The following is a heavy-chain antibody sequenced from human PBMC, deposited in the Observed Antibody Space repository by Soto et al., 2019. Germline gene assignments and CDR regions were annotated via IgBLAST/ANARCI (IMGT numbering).Heavy chain of an antibody. J-gene: IGHJ6*02. D-gene: IGHD3-10*01. CDR3: ARHDSRGYYGMDV. Sequence: GGSLRLSCAASGFTFSDHYMDWVRQAPGKGLEWVGRTRNKANSYTTEYAASVKGRFTISRDDSKNSLYLQMNSLKTEDTAVYYCARHDSRGYYGMDVWGQGTTVTVSS. CDR1: GFTFSDHY. CDR2: TRNKANSYTT. V-gene: IGHV3-72*01.